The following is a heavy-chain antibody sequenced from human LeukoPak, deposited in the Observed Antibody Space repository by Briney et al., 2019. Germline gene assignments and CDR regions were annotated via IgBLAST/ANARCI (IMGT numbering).Heavy chain of an antibody. V-gene: IGHV4-34*01. CDR2: INHSGST. J-gene: IGHJ4*02. CDR3: ARGGEGVVVLTNYFDY. Sequence: PSETLSLTCAVYGGSFSGYYWSWIRQPPGKGLEWIGEINHSGSTNYNPSLKSRVTISVDTSKNQFSLKLSSVTAVDTAVYYCARGGEGVVVLTNYFDYWGQGTLVTVSS. CDR1: GGSFSGYY. D-gene: IGHD3-22*01.